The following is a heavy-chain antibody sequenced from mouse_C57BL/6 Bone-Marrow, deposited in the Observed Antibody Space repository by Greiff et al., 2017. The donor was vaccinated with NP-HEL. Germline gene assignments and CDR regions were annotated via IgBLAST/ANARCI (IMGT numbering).Heavy chain of an antibody. J-gene: IGHJ4*01. Sequence: VQLKQSGAELVRPGASVKLSCTASGFNIKDDYMHWVKQRPEQGLEWIGWIDPENGDTEYASKFQGKATITADTSSNTAYLQLSSLTSEDTAVYYCTTKPYYYGSSYRAMDYWGQGTSVTVSS. CDR2: IDPENGDT. V-gene: IGHV14-4*01. D-gene: IGHD1-1*01. CDR1: GFNIKDDY. CDR3: TTKPYYYGSSYRAMDY.